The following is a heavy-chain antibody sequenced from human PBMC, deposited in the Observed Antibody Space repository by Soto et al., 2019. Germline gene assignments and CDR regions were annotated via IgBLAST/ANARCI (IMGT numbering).Heavy chain of an antibody. V-gene: IGHV5-10-1*01. CDR3: RTSGFLAAFDI. D-gene: IGHD3-3*01. CDR1: GYIFTSYW. J-gene: IGHJ3*02. Sequence: EESLKISCKGSGYIFTSYWISWVRQMPGKGLEWMGRIDPSDSYTNYSPSFQGHVTISADKSISTAYLQWSSLKASDTAMYYCRTSGFLAAFDIWGQVPMVPVS. CDR2: IDPSDSYT.